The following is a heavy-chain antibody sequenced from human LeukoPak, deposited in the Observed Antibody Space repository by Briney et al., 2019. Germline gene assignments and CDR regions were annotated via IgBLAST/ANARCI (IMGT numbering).Heavy chain of an antibody. D-gene: IGHD6-13*01. V-gene: IGHV1-2*04. Sequence: ASVKVSCKASGYTFTGYYMHWVRQAPGQGLEWMGWINPNSGGTNYAQKFQGWVTMTRDTSISTAYMELSRLRSDDTAVYYCARQIAAAGPGNYYYYYGMDVWGQGTTVTVSS. CDR1: GYTFTGYY. J-gene: IGHJ6*02. CDR2: INPNSGGT. CDR3: ARQIAAAGPGNYYYYYGMDV.